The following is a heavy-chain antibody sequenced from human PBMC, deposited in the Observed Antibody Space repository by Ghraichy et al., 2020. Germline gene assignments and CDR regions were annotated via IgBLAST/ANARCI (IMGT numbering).Heavy chain of an antibody. D-gene: IGHD3-3*01. CDR3: ASTRVLRFLEWSTPRRLYYFDY. J-gene: IGHJ4*02. Sequence: SETLSLTCAVYGGSFSGYYWSWIRQPPGKGLEWIGEINHSGSTNYNPSLKSRVTISVDTSKNQFSLKLSSVTAADTAVYYCASTRVLRFLEWSTPRRLYYFDYGDQGTLVTVSS. V-gene: IGHV4-34*01. CDR2: INHSGST. CDR1: GGSFSGYY.